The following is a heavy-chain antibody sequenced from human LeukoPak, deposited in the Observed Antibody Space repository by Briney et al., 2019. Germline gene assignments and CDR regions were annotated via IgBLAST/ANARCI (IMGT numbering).Heavy chain of an antibody. J-gene: IGHJ4*02. CDR3: TTADSSGRFLIDY. Sequence: GGSLRLSCAASGFAFTNAWMNWVRQAPGKGLEWVGRIKSKTDGGTADYAAPVKGRFTISRDDSKNTLYLQMNSLKTEDTAVYYSTTADSSGRFLIDYWGQGTLVTVSS. CDR1: GFAFTNAW. V-gene: IGHV3-15*07. CDR2: IKSKTDGGTA. D-gene: IGHD3-22*01.